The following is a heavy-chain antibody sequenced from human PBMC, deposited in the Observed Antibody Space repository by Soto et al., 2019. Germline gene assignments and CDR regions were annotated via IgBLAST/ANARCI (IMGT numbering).Heavy chain of an antibody. J-gene: IGHJ4*02. CDR1: GFTFSSYA. Sequence: PGGSLRLSCAASGFTFSSYAMSWVRQAPGKGLEWVSAVSGSGGSTYYADSVKGRFTISRDNSKNTLYLQMNSLRAEDTAVYYCAKSGGYNYGYQETDYWGQGTLVTV. D-gene: IGHD5-18*01. V-gene: IGHV3-23*01. CDR3: AKSGGYNYGYQETDY. CDR2: VSGSGGST.